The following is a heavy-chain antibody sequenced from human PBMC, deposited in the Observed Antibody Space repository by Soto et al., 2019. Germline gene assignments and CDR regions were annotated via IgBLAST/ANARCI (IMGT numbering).Heavy chain of an antibody. V-gene: IGHV3-23*01. CDR2: ISGSGGST. Sequence: EVQLLESGGGLVQPGGSLRLSCAASGFTFSSYAMSWVRQAPGKGLEWVSAISGSGGSTYYAESVKGRFTISRDNSKNTLYLQMNSLRAEDTAVYYCASTGYSSSWYFDYWGQGTLVTVSS. CDR3: ASTGYSSSWYFDY. CDR1: GFTFSSYA. D-gene: IGHD6-13*01. J-gene: IGHJ4*02.